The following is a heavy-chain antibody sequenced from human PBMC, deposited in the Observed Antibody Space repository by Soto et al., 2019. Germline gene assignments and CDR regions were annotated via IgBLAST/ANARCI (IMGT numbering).Heavy chain of an antibody. CDR2: IYHSGST. CDR1: GCSISSGGYY. Sequence: SETLSLTCTVSGCSISSGGYYWSWIRQHPGKGLEWIGEIYHSGSTNYNPSLKSRVTISVDKSKNQFSLKLSSVTAADTAVYYCARCIAAAGPIDYWGQGTLVTVSS. V-gene: IGHV4-31*03. D-gene: IGHD6-13*01. J-gene: IGHJ4*02. CDR3: ARCIAAAGPIDY.